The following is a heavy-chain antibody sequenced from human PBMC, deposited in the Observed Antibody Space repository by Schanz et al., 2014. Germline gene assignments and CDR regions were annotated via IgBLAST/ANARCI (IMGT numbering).Heavy chain of an antibody. J-gene: IGHJ5*02. V-gene: IGHV1-2*02. Sequence: QVQLVQSGSEVKKPGASVKVSCKSSGYTFTSYYMHWMRQAPGQGLEWMGWINPNTGGTNFAQKFQGRVTMTRDTSISTVYMELSRLRSDDTAVYYCAREGTVIRGLSGWFDPWGQGTLVTVSS. D-gene: IGHD3-10*01. CDR1: GYTFTSYY. CDR3: AREGTVIRGLSGWFDP. CDR2: INPNTGGT.